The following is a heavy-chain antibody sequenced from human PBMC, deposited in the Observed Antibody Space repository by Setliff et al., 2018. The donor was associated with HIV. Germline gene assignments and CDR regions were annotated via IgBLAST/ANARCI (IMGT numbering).Heavy chain of an antibody. CDR3: ASPASGGSSGQYHY. D-gene: IGHD6-19*01. CDR1: GGSISSSSYY. CDR2: IYYSGST. J-gene: IGHJ4*02. Sequence: SETLSLTCTVSGGSISSSSYYWGWIRQPPGKGLEWIGSIYYSGSTYFNPSLKSRFTISVDTSKNQFSLKLSSVTAADTAVYYCASPASGGSSGQYHYWGQATLVTVSS. V-gene: IGHV4-39*01.